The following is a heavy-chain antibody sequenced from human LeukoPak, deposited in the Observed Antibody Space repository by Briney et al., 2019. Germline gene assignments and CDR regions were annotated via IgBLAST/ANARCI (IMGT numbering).Heavy chain of an antibody. CDR1: GFTFSSYA. D-gene: IGHD2-21*02. J-gene: IGHJ6*02. V-gene: IGHV3-23*01. CDR2: ISGSGGST. Sequence: PGGSLRLSCAASGFTFSSYAMSWVRQAPGKGLEWVSAISGSGGSTYYADSVKGRFTISRDNSKNTLYLQMNNLRADDTAVYYCANSLCGGDCYSSYYYYGVDVWGQGTTVFVSS. CDR3: ANSLCGGDCYSSYYYYGVDV.